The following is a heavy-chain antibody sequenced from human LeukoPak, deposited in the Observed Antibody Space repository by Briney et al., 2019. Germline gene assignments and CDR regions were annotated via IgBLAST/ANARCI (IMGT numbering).Heavy chain of an antibody. Sequence: GGSLRLSCAASGFTFSDYYMSWIRQAPGKGLEWVSYISSSGSTINYADSVKGRFTISRGNAKNSLYLQMNSLRAEDTAVYYDAGAALQDYFGSRSYAFDIWGQGTMVTVSS. J-gene: IGHJ3*02. CDR1: GFTFSDYY. V-gene: IGHV3-11*04. CDR3: AGAALQDYFGSRSYAFDI. D-gene: IGHD3-10*01. CDR2: ISSSGSTI.